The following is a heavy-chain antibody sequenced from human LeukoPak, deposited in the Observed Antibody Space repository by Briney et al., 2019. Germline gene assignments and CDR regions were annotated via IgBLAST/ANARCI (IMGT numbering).Heavy chain of an antibody. D-gene: IGHD3-22*01. CDR2: IYYSRST. V-gene: IGHV4-59*11. CDR1: GGSISSHY. J-gene: IGHJ4*02. CDR3: ARGDYYDSRGSNDY. Sequence: PSETLSLTCTVSGGSISSHYWSWIRQPPGKGLEGIGYIYYSRSTNYNPSLNSRVTISVDTSKNQFSLKLSSVTAADTAVYYCARGDYYDSRGSNDYWGQGTLVTVSS.